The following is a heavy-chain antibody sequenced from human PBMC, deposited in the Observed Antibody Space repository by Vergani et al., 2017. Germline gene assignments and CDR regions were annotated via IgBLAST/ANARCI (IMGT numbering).Heavy chain of an antibody. D-gene: IGHD3-10*01. V-gene: IGHV3-23*01. J-gene: IGHJ4*02. Sequence: EVQLLESGGGLVQPGGSLRLSCAASGFTFSSYAMSWVRQAPGKGLEWVSAISGTGGRTYYADSVKGRFTISRDNSKNTLYLQMNSLRAEDTAVYYCAKDRKVLWFGELSDYWGQGTLVTVSS. CDR1: GFTFSSYA. CDR2: ISGTGGRT. CDR3: AKDRKVLWFGELSDY.